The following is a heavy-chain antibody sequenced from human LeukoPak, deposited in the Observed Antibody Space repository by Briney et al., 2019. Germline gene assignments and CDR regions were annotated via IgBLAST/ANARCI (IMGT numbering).Heavy chain of an antibody. V-gene: IGHV3-30-3*01. D-gene: IGHD2-15*01. CDR3: VTEGYCSGGNCYSYDY. CDR2: ISYDGSNK. CDR1: GFTFSSYA. J-gene: IGHJ4*02. Sequence: GGSLRLSCAASGFTFSSYALHWVRQAPGKGLEWVAVISYDGSNKYYADSVKGRFTISRDNSKNTLYLQMNSLKTEDTGVYYCVTEGYCSGGNCYSYDYWGQGTLVTVSS.